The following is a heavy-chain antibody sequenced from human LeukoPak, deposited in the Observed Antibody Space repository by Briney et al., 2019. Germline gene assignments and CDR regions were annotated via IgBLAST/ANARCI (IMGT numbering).Heavy chain of an antibody. D-gene: IGHD6-13*01. J-gene: IGHJ4*02. CDR1: GFTFSSYA. V-gene: IGHV3-53*01. Sequence: PGGSLRLSCAASGFTFSSYAMSWVRQAPGKGLEWVSVIYSGGSTYYADSVKGRFTISRDNSKNTLYLQMNSLRAEDTTVYYCARDRIAAAGTWFDYWGQGTLVTVSS. CDR3: ARDRIAAAGTWFDY. CDR2: IYSGGST.